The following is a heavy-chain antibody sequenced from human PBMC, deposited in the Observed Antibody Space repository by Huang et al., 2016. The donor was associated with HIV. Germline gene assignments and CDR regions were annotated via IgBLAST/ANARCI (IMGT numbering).Heavy chain of an antibody. D-gene: IGHD4-17*01. CDR3: AKDPSSPYGDSYFEQ. CDR2: IRGSGHRT. CDR1: GFTFIDFA. J-gene: IGHJ4*02. Sequence: EVQLLESGGGLVQPVGSLRLSCASSGFTFIDFAMSWVRRAPGKGLEWVSAIRGSGHRTYYADSVKGRFTISRDNSKNTLYLQMNKLRVEDTAVYFCAKDPSSPYGDSYFEQWGQGTLVTVSP. V-gene: IGHV3-23*01.